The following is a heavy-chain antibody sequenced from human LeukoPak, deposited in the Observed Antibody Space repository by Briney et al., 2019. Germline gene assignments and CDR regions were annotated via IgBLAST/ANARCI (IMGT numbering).Heavy chain of an antibody. Sequence: ASVKVSCKASGYTFTSYYMHWVRQAPGQGLEWMGIINPSGGSTSYAQKFQGRVTMTRDMSTSTVYMELSSLRSEDTAVYYCAKSSSSYYDTSGYLDYWGQGTLVTVSS. CDR2: INPSGGST. V-gene: IGHV1-46*01. D-gene: IGHD3-22*01. CDR3: AKSSSSYYDTSGYLDY. J-gene: IGHJ4*02. CDR1: GYTFTSYY.